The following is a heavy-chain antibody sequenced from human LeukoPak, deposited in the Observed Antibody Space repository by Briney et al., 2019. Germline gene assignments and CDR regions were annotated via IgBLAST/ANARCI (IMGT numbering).Heavy chain of an antibody. CDR3: ARMGYSSSWYLDY. CDR1: GGSISSGSYY. Sequence: SQTLSLTCTVSGGSISSGSYYWSWIRQPAGKGLEWIGRTYTSGSTNYNPSLKSRVTISVDTSKNQFSLKLSSVTAADTAVYYCARMGYSSSWYLDYWGQGTLVTVSS. J-gene: IGHJ4*02. D-gene: IGHD6-13*01. V-gene: IGHV4-61*02. CDR2: TYTSGST.